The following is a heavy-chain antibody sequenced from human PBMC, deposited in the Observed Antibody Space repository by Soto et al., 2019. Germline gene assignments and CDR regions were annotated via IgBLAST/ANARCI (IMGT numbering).Heavy chain of an antibody. V-gene: IGHV3-23*01. J-gene: IGHJ4*02. CDR3: AKDRERIFGVVIEDY. CDR2: ISGSGGST. Sequence: GGSLRLSCAASGFTFSSYAMSWVRQAPGKGLEWVSAISGSGGSTYYADSVKGRFTISRDNSKNTLYLQMNSLRAEDTVVYYCAKDRERIFGVVIEDYWGQGTLVTVSS. D-gene: IGHD3-3*01. CDR1: GFTFSSYA.